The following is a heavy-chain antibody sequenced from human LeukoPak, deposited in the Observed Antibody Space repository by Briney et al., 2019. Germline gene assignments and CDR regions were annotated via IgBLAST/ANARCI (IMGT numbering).Heavy chain of an antibody. J-gene: IGHJ4*02. D-gene: IGHD6-13*01. CDR1: GFTFSSYA. CDR2: IWYDGSNK. CDR3: AKDRETTASGTFDY. V-gene: IGHV3-30*04. Sequence: GRSLRLSCAASGFTFSSYAMHWVRQVPGKGLEWVAVIWYDGSNKFYADSVKGRFTISRDNSKNTLYLQLNSLRAEDTGVYYCAKDRETTASGTFDYWGQGTLVTVSS.